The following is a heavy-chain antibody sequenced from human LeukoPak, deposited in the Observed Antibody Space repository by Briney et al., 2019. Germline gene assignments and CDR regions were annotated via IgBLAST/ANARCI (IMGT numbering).Heavy chain of an antibody. CDR1: GGSFSGYY. D-gene: IGHD4-17*01. CDR2: INHSGST. Sequence: SETLSLTCAVYGGSFSGYYWSWIRQPPGKGLEWIGEINHSGSTNYNPSLKSRVTISVDTSKNQFSLKLSSVTAADTAVYYCARRRYGDYISEHYSNYWGQGTLVTVSS. V-gene: IGHV4-34*01. CDR3: ARRRYGDYISEHYSNY. J-gene: IGHJ4*02.